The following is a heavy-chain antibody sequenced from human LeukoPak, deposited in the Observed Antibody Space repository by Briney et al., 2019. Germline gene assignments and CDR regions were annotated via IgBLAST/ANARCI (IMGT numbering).Heavy chain of an antibody. V-gene: IGHV1-46*01. CDR1: GYTFTSYY. Sequence: ASVKVSCKASGYTFTSYYMHWVRQAPGQGLEWMGIVNPSGGSTSYAQKFQGRVTMTRDTSTSTVYMELSSLRSEDTAVYYCARTVGAKERIDYWGQGTLVTVSS. CDR2: VNPSGGST. CDR3: ARTVGAKERIDY. J-gene: IGHJ4*02. D-gene: IGHD1-26*01.